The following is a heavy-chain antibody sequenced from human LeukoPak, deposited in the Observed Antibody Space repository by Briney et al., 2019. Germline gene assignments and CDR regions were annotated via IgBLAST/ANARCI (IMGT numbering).Heavy chain of an antibody. CDR3: AKTSESNWYRQAFDY. V-gene: IGHV3-23*01. Sequence: GGSLRLSCAASGFTFSSSWMHWVRQAPGKGLVWVSAISATDGTIHYADSVKGRLTISRDNSKNTLYLQMNSLRAEDTAVYYCAKTSESNWYRQAFDYWGQGTLVTVSS. D-gene: IGHD1-1*01. J-gene: IGHJ4*02. CDR2: ISATDGTI. CDR1: GFTFSSSW.